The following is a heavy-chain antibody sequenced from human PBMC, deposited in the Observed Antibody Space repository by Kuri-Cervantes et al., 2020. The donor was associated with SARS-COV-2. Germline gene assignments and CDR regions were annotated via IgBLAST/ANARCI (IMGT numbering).Heavy chain of an antibody. CDR3: ARSIAAAGTTSRDYYYGMDV. CDR1: GYTFTGYS. CDR2: INPNSGGT. J-gene: IGHJ6*02. V-gene: IGHV1-2*04. D-gene: IGHD6-13*01. Sequence: ASVKVSCMASGYTFTGYSMHWVRQAPGQGREWMGWINPNSGGTNYAQNFQGWVTMTRDTSISTAYMELSRLRSADTAVYYCARSIAAAGTTSRDYYYGMDVWGQGTTVTVSS.